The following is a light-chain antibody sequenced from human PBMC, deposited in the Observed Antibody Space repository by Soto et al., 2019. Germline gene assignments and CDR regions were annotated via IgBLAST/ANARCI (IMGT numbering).Light chain of an antibody. CDR1: QSVSSN. CDR3: QQYNDWPPT. J-gene: IGKJ1*01. CDR2: GAS. Sequence: EIVMTQSPATLSVSPGERATLSCRASQSVSSNLAWYQQKHGQAPRLLIHGASTRATGIPARFSGSGSGTEFTLTISSLQSEDFAVYYCQQYNDWPPTFGQGTKVDIK. V-gene: IGKV3-15*01.